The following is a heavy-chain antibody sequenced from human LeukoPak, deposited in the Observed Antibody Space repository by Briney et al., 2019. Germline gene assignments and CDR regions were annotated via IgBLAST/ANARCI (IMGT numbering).Heavy chain of an antibody. V-gene: IGHV1-8*01. CDR3: AREAIRTYSGSHYYYYGMDV. J-gene: IGHJ6*02. D-gene: IGHD1-26*01. Sequence: ASVKVSCKASGYTFTSYDINWVRQATGQGLEWMGWMNPNSGNTGYAQKFQGRVTMTRNTSISTAYMELSSLRSEDTAVYYCAREAIRTYSGSHYYYYGMDVWGQGTTVTVSS. CDR1: GYTFTSYD. CDR2: MNPNSGNT.